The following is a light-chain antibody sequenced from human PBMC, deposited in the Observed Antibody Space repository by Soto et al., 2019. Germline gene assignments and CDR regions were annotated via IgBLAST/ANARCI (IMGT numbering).Light chain of an antibody. CDR3: IQYGGSPPLT. J-gene: IGKJ4*01. CDR2: GPS. Sequence: EIVLTQAPGTLSLSPGERATLSCRASQSVSNNFLAWYHHKPGQPPKLLIVGPSNTATGIPDRFSGSVSVTDFTPNNSRMEPEDFAVYYCIQYGGSPPLTLRGGIKVEIK. CDR1: QSVSNNF. V-gene: IGKV3-20*01.